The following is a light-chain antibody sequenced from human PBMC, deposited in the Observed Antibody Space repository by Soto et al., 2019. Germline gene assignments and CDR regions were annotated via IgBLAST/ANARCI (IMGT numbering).Light chain of an antibody. J-gene: IGKJ4*01. CDR1: QSVSSN. V-gene: IGKV3-11*01. CDR3: QQRTNWSSVT. CDR2: DTS. Sequence: VMTLSPATLSVSTGERATLSCRASQSVSSNLAWYQQKPGQAPRLLIYDTSNRATGIPARFSGSGSGTDFTLTISSLEPEDFAVYYCQQRTNWSSVTSCGGTMA.